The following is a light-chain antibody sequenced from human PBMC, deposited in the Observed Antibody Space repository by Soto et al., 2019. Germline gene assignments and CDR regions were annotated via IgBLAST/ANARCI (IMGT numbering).Light chain of an antibody. CDR3: AAWDDSLSGPV. Sequence: QSVLTQPPSASGTPGQRVTISCSGSSSNIGSNYVYWYQQLQGTAPKLLIYRNNRRPSGVPDRFSGSKSGTSASLAISGLRSEDEADYYCAAWDDSLSGPVFGGGTQLTVL. J-gene: IGLJ7*01. CDR2: RNN. CDR1: SSNIGSNY. V-gene: IGLV1-47*01.